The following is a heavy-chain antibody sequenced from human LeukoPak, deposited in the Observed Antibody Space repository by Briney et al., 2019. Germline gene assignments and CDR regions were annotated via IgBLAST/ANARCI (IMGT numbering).Heavy chain of an antibody. Sequence: SETPSLTCTVSGGSISGYYWTWIRQPPGKGLEWIGYIYDSGSTNQNPSLKSRVTISLDTSKNQFSLKLNSVTTADTAVYYCARSRDAYILGHWGQGILVTASS. D-gene: IGHD5-24*01. CDR1: GGSISGYY. V-gene: IGHV4-59*01. CDR2: IYDSGST. CDR3: ARSRDAYILGH. J-gene: IGHJ4*02.